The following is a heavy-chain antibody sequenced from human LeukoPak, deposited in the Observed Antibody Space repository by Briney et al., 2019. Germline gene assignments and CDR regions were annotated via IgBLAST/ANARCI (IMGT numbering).Heavy chain of an antibody. CDR2: ISGSGGST. V-gene: IGHV3-23*01. CDR3: ARGCGLHLSPASSYYDSRCRYFDD. J-gene: IGHJ4*02. D-gene: IGHD3-22*01. CDR1: GTTLSNYG. Sequence: GGSLRLSCAVSGTTLSNYGMSWVRQAPGKGLEWVAGISGSGGSTNYADSVKGRFSISRDNPKNTLYLQMNSLRAEDTAVYFCARGCGLHLSPASSYYDSRCRYFDDWGQGTLVTVSS.